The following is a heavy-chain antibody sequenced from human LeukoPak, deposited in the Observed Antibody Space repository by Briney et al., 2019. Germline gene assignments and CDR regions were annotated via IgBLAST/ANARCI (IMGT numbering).Heavy chain of an antibody. J-gene: IGHJ3*02. V-gene: IGHV1-8*02. D-gene: IGHD5-24*01. CDR2: MNPNSGNT. Sequence: GASVKVSCKASGGTFSSYAINWVRQATGQGLEWMGWMNPNSGNTGYAQKFQGRVTMTRNTSISTAYMELSSLRSEDTAVYYCARVPARPRRDGYNYLYAFDIWGQGTMVTVSS. CDR3: ARVPARPRRDGYNYLYAFDI. CDR1: GGTFSSYA.